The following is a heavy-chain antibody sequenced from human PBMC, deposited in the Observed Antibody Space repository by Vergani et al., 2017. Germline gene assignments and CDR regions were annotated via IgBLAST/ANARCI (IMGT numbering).Heavy chain of an antibody. J-gene: IGHJ4*02. CDR2: NYYSGST. CDR3: AGVLGGGGFDY. D-gene: IGHD3-16*01. V-gene: IGHV4-59*01. CDR1: GGSISSYY. Sequence: QVQLQESGPGLVKPSETLSLTCTVSGGSISSYYWRWIRQPPGKGMECIGYNYYSGSTNYNPSLKRRVTTSVNTTKNQFSLKLSSVTAADTAAYYCAGVLGGGGFDYWGQGTLVTVSS.